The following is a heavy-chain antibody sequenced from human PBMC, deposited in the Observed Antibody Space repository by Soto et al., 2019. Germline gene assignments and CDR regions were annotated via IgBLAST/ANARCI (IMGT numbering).Heavy chain of an antibody. CDR2: INPKRGGS. Sequence: QVQLVQSGAEVKKPGASVKVPCKASGYTFTGYYLHWVRQAPGQGLEWMGWINPKRGGSKYIEKFQGRVTMTRDTSISTAYIELSRLRSDDTAVYYCVRSRDSSGYLDYWGQGTLVTVSP. V-gene: IGHV1-2*02. J-gene: IGHJ4*02. CDR3: VRSRDSSGYLDY. CDR1: GYTFTGYY. D-gene: IGHD3-22*01.